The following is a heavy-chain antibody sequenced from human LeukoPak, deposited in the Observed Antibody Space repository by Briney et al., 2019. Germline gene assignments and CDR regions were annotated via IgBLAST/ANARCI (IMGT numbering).Heavy chain of an antibody. CDR3: ARDGPAAGLYFDY. V-gene: IGHV3-7*01. Sequence: GGSLRLSCAASGFMFSSYWMTWVRQAPGKGLEWVTSINQDGSEKYYVDSVKGRFTISRDNAKNSLFLQMNSLRAEDTALYYCARDGPAAGLYFDYWGQGTLVTVSS. CDR2: INQDGSEK. D-gene: IGHD2-2*01. J-gene: IGHJ4*02. CDR1: GFMFSSYW.